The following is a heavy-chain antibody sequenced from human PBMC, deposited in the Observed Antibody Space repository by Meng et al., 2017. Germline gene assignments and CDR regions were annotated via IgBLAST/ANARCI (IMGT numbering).Heavy chain of an antibody. CDR2: IYYSGST. CDR1: GGSISSSSYY. J-gene: IGHJ4*02. Sequence: SETLSLTCTVSGGSISSSSYYWGWIRQPPGKGLEWIGSIYYSGSTYYNPSLKSRVTISVDTSKNQFSLKLSSVTAADTAVYYCARGRVAVAGSGGIDYWGQGTLVTVSS. D-gene: IGHD6-19*01. V-gene: IGHV4-39*07. CDR3: ARGRVAVAGSGGIDY.